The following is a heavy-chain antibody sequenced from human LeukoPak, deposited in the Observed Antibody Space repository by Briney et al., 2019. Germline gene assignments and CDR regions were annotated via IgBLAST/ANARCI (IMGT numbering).Heavy chain of an antibody. CDR1: GGSFSGYY. CDR3: ARDQSSSWFQGWFDP. Sequence: PSETLSLTCAVYGGSFSGYYWSWIRQPPGKGLEWIGEINHSGSTNYNPSLKSRVTISVDTSKNQFSLKLSSVTAADTAVYYCARDQSSSWFQGWFDPWGQGTLVTVSS. D-gene: IGHD6-13*01. V-gene: IGHV4-34*01. CDR2: INHSGST. J-gene: IGHJ5*02.